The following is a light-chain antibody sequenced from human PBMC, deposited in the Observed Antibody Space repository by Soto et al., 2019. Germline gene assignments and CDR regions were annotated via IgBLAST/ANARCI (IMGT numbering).Light chain of an antibody. V-gene: IGKV1-39*01. CDR2: AAS. Sequence: DIQMTQSPSSLSASAGDRVIITCRASQGISNYLNWYQQKPGKAPKLLIYAASNLQSGVPQRFSGSGYGTDFTLTISSLQPEDFASYYCQQSSRPPLTFGGGTEVEIK. CDR1: QGISNY. J-gene: IGKJ4*01. CDR3: QQSSRPPLT.